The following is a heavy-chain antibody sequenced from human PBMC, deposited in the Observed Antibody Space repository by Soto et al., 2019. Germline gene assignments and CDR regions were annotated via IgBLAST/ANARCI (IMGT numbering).Heavy chain of an antibody. D-gene: IGHD3-3*02. J-gene: IGHJ4*02. V-gene: IGHV3-21*03. CDR2: ISSSSSYI. CDR3: ARSGPKHFWSGESGTDFDC. CDR1: GFTFSSYS. Sequence: EVQLVESGGGLVKPGGSLRLSCAASGFTFSSYSMNWVRQAPGKGLEWVSSISSSSSYIYYADSVKGRFTISRDNAKKSLYLQMNSLRAEDTSVYYCARSGPKHFWSGESGTDFDCWGQGTLVTVCS.